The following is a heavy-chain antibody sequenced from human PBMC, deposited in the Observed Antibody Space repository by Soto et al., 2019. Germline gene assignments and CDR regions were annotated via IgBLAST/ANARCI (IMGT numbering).Heavy chain of an antibody. J-gene: IGHJ5*02. CDR2: ISYRGGT. CDR3: ARNGDCTRPGCIVGWFDP. CDR1: GDSISSYY. D-gene: IGHD2-8*01. V-gene: IGHV4-59*12. Sequence: SETLSLTCTVSGDSISSYYWSWIRQPPGRGLEWIGYISYRGGTSYNPSLKRRVTISVDTSKNQSSLKLNSVTAADTAMYYCARNGDCTRPGCIVGWFDPWGPGTLVTVS.